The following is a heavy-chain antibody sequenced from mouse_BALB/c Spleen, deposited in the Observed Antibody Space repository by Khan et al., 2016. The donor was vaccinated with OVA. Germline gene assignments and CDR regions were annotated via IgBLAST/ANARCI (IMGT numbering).Heavy chain of an antibody. CDR2: IYPGTDNT. CDR1: GYIFTNYW. Sequence: QVQLKQSGAELVRPGASVKLSCKTSGYIFTNYWIHWVKQRSGQGLEWIARIYPGTDNTYYSEKVRDKATLTADKSSSTSYMQLSSLKSEDSAIYFCAREEALYYFDYWGQGTTLTVSS. D-gene: IGHD3-2*02. V-gene: IGHV1-76*01. CDR3: AREEALYYFDY. J-gene: IGHJ2*01.